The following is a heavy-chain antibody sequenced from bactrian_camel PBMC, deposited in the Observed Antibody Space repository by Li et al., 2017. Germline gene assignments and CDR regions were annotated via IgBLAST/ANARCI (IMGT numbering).Heavy chain of an antibody. D-gene: IGHD1*01. Sequence: HVQLVESGGGSVQAGGSLRLSCAASGYSYSTYGMGWFRQSPGKEREAVATIDSDGSTNYADSVRGRFTISKDNAKNTLYLRMNSLKPEDTAMYYCAAAEIPVARPGTVVPVIACDIERPQVGYWGQGTQVTVS. CDR3: AAAEIPVARPGTVVPVIACDIERPQVGY. V-gene: IGHV3S53*01. CDR2: IDSDGST. J-gene: IGHJ6*01. CDR1: GYSYSTYG.